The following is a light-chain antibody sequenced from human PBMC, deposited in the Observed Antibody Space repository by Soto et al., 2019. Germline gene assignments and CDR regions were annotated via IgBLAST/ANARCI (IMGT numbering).Light chain of an antibody. Sequence: QSVLTQPASVSGSPGQSITIPCTGSSNDIGGYNYVSWYQQHPGRAPKLLIFGSSDRASGVPDRFSGSKSGTSASLAITGLQADDEATYFCQSYDKSLSGSVFGGGTQLTVL. CDR2: GSS. CDR3: QSYDKSLSGSV. J-gene: IGLJ7*01. V-gene: IGLV2-14*03. CDR1: SNDIGGYNY.